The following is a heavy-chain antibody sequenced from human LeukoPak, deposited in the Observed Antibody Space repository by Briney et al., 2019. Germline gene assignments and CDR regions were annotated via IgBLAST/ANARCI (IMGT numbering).Heavy chain of an antibody. D-gene: IGHD6-19*01. Sequence: SETLSLTCTVSGGSFISNYWSWIRQPPGKGLEWIGYMSYSGSTNYNPSLKSRVTISIDTSKNQFSLKLSSVTAADTAVYYCARDSSGDHYNYYGMDVWGQGTTVTVSS. CDR1: GGSFISNY. CDR2: MSYSGST. J-gene: IGHJ6*02. V-gene: IGHV4-59*01. CDR3: ARDSSGDHYNYYGMDV.